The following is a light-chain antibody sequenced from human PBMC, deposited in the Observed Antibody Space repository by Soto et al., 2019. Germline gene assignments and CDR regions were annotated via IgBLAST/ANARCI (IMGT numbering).Light chain of an antibody. CDR2: DAF. CDR3: QQYNNGIPWT. J-gene: IGKJ1*01. CDR1: QSVGSS. Sequence: ASQSVGSSLAWYQQRPGQAPPLIIYDAFIRATGIPARFSGSGSGTEFTLTISSRQSDEFARCYCQQYNNGIPWTFGQGSKVAIK. V-gene: IGKV3D-15*01.